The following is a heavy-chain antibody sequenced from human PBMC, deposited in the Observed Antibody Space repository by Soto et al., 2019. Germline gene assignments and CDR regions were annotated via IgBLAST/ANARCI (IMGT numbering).Heavy chain of an antibody. D-gene: IGHD1-1*01. Sequence: PSETLCLTCTVSGGSISSSSYYWGWIRQPPGKGLEWIGSIYYSGSTYYNPSLKSRVTISVDTSKNQFSLKLSSVTAADTAVYYCARHSPITTNSRCVYDIRARRTMVLVSS. CDR3: ARHSPITTNSRCVYDI. J-gene: IGHJ3*02. CDR2: IYYSGST. CDR1: GGSISSSSYY. V-gene: IGHV4-39*01.